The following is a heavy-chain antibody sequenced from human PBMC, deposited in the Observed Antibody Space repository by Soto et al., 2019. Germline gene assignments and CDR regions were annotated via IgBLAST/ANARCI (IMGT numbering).Heavy chain of an antibody. V-gene: IGHV3-21*01. Sequence: EVQLVESGGGLVKPGGSLRLSCAASGFTFSSYSMNWVLQAPGKGLEWVSSISSSSSYIYYADSVKGRFTISRDHAKNSLSLQMNSLRAEDTAVYSCAREAYCGGDCPNWFDPGGQGTLVTVSS. CDR2: ISSSSSYI. CDR3: AREAYCGGDCPNWFDP. J-gene: IGHJ5*02. D-gene: IGHD2-21*02. CDR1: GFTFSSYS.